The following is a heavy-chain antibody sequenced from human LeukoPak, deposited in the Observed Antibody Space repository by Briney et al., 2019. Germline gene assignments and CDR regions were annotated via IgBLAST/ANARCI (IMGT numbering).Heavy chain of an antibody. V-gene: IGHV4-39*01. D-gene: IGHD3-3*01. CDR1: GGSISSSSYY. CDR2: IYYSGST. Sequence: SGTLSLTCTVSGGSISSSSYYWGWIRQPPGKGLEWIGSIYYSGSTYYNPSLKSRVTISVDTSKNQFSLKLSSVTAADTAVYYCARHRPSDFWSGSPHYYFDYWGQGTLVTVSS. J-gene: IGHJ4*02. CDR3: ARHRPSDFWSGSPHYYFDY.